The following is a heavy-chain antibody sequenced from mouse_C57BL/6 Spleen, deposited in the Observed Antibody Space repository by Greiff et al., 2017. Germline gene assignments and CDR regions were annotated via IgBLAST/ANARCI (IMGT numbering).Heavy chain of an antibody. CDR1: GYTFTSYW. D-gene: IGHD2-5*01. Sequence: QVQLQQPGAELVKPGASVKLSCKASGYTFTSYWMHWVKQRPGRGLEWIGRIDPNSGGTKYNEKFKSKATLTVDKPSSTAYMQLRSLTSEDSAVYYWARGDYSNYAAMDYWGQGTSVTVSS. CDR3: ARGDYSNYAAMDY. J-gene: IGHJ4*01. CDR2: IDPNSGGT. V-gene: IGHV1-72*01.